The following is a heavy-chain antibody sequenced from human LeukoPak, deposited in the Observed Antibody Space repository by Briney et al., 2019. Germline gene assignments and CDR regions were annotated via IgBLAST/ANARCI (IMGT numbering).Heavy chain of an antibody. Sequence: PGGSLRLSCAASGFTFTDYWMTWVRQVPGKGLEWVANIQRGGSESYYVDSLKGRFTISRDNAKNSLYLQMNSLRAEDTAVYYCARWLELMRNFDWWGQGTLVTVSS. CDR3: ARWLELMRNFDW. D-gene: IGHD5-24*01. CDR1: GFTFTDYW. CDR2: IQRGGSES. V-gene: IGHV3-7*01. J-gene: IGHJ4*02.